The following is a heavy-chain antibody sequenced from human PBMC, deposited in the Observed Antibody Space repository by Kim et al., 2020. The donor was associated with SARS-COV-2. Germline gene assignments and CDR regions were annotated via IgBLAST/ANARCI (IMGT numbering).Heavy chain of an antibody. Sequence: WGSLRLSCAASGFTVSSNYMSWVRQAPGKGLEWVSVIYSGGSTYYADSVKGRFTISRDNSKNTLYLQMNSLRAEDTAVYYCARDLAHGQWLVPFDYWGQGTLVTVSS. V-gene: IGHV3-66*01. CDR3: ARDLAHGQWLVPFDY. D-gene: IGHD6-19*01. CDR2: IYSGGST. CDR1: GFTVSSNY. J-gene: IGHJ4*02.